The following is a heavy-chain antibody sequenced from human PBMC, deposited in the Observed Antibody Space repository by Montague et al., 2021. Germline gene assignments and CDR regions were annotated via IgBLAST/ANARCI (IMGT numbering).Heavy chain of an antibody. CDR3: ARDRAAAGS. D-gene: IGHD6-13*01. CDR2: INEPGSEE. V-gene: IGHV3-7*01. CDR1: GIPFEFYC. Sequence: SLRLSCAASGIPFEFYCMSWVRQAPGEGLEWVANINEPGSEEHYVDSVRGRFSISRDNTTHSLYLQMNSLRVEDTAVYYCARDRAAAGSWGHGTLVIVSS. J-gene: IGHJ5*01.